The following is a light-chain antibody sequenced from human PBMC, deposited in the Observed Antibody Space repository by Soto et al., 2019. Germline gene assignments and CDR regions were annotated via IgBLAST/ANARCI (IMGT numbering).Light chain of an antibody. J-gene: IGKJ1*01. V-gene: IGKV3-20*01. Sequence: ETVLTQSPGTLSLSPGERATLSCRASQSVSNSYLAWYQQKPGQAPRLLIYGASTRATGIPDRFSGGGSGSDFTLTINRLESEDFAVYYCQQYVSSPPSWTFGQGTKVEI. CDR2: GAS. CDR3: QQYVSSPPSWT. CDR1: QSVSNSY.